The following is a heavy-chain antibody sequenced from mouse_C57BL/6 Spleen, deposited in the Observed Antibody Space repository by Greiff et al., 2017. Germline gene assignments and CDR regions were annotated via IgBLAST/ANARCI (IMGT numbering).Heavy chain of an antibody. V-gene: IGHV1-7*01. CDR2: INPSSGYT. J-gene: IGHJ3*01. Sequence: VKVVESGAELAKPGASVKLSCKASGYTFTSYWMHWVKQRPGQGLEWIGYINPSSGYTKYNQKFKDKATLTADKSSSTAYMQLSSLTYEDSAVYYCARLDYGSSYGFAYWGQGTLVTVSA. CDR1: GYTFTSYW. CDR3: ARLDYGSSYGFAY. D-gene: IGHD1-1*01.